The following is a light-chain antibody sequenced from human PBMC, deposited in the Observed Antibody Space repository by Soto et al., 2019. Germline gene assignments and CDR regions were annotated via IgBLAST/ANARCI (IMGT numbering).Light chain of an antibody. CDR1: QSVSNNY. J-gene: IGKJ1*01. CDR2: GAS. Sequence: EMVLTHSPATLSFSPVERATLSCRPSQSVSNNYLAWYQQKPRQAPRLLIYGASNSATGIPDRFSGSGSGTDFTLTISRLEHEDFAVYYCQQYGSSGTFGQGTKVDIK. CDR3: QQYGSSGT. V-gene: IGKV3-20*01.